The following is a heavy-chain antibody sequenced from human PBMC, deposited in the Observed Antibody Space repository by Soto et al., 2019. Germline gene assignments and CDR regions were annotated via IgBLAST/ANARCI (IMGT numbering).Heavy chain of an antibody. J-gene: IGHJ3*02. D-gene: IGHD6-19*01. V-gene: IGHV3-64*01. CDR3: AKLPGIAVAGIFDI. CDR1: GFTFSSYS. Sequence: PGGSLRLSCAASGFTFSSYSMHWVRQAPGKGLEYVSAISSNGGSTYYANSVKGRFTISRDNSKNTLYLQMGSLRAEDTAAYYCAKLPGIAVAGIFDIWGQGTMVTVSS. CDR2: ISSNGGST.